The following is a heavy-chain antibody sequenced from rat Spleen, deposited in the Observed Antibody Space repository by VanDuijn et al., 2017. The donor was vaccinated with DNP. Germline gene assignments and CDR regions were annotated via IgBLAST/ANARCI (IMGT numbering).Heavy chain of an antibody. CDR3: ARGSGTYYWYFDF. V-gene: IGHV5-31*01. J-gene: IGHJ1*01. CDR1: GFTFNNYY. Sequence: EVQLVESGGGLAQPGRSLKLSCIASGFTFNNYYMTWIRQVPGKGLEWIASISNGGGSTYYPDSVKGRFTVSRDNAKNTLYLQMNSLRSEDTATYYCARGSGTYYWYFDFWGPGTMVTVSS. D-gene: IGHD5-1*01. CDR2: ISNGGGST.